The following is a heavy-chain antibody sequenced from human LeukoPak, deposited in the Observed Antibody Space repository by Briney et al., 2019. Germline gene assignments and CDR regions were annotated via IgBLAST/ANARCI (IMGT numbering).Heavy chain of an antibody. V-gene: IGHV3-23*01. CDR1: GFTLSSYA. CDR3: AKETNQYYYYGMDV. CDR2: ISGSGGST. Sequence: GGSLRLSCAPSGFTLSSYAMSWVRQAPGDGLEWVSAISGSGGSTYYADSVKGRFTISRDNSKNTLYLQMNSLRAEDTAVYYCAKETNQYYYYGMDVWGQGTTVTVSS. J-gene: IGHJ6*02.